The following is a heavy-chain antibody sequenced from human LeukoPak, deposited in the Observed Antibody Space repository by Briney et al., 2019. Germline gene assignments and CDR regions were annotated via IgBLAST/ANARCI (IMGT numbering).Heavy chain of an antibody. V-gene: IGHV1-69*13. CDR3: ACNWNYSVASEAVGGP. CDR1: GGTFSSYA. D-gene: IGHD1-7*01. Sequence: GASVKVSCKASGGTFSSYAISWVRQAPGQGLEWMGGIIPIFGTANYAQKFQGRVTITADESTSTAYMELSSLRSEDTAVYYCACNWNYSVASEAVGGPWGQGTLVTVSS. CDR2: IIPIFGTA. J-gene: IGHJ5*02.